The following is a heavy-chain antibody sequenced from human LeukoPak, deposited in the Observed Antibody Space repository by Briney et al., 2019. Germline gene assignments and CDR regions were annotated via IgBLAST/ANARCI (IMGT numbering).Heavy chain of an antibody. Sequence: ASVKVSCKASGSTFTSYGISWVRQAPGQGLEWMGWISAYNGNTNYAQKLQGRVTMTTDTSTSTAYMELRSLRSDDTAVYYCARVDGSGSYYNPGDYWGQGTLVTVSS. J-gene: IGHJ4*02. CDR3: ARVDGSGSYYNPGDY. CDR1: GSTFTSYG. V-gene: IGHV1-18*01. CDR2: ISAYNGNT. D-gene: IGHD3-10*01.